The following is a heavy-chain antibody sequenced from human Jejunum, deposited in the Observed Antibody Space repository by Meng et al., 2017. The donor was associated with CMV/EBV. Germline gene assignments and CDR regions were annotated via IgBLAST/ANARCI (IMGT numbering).Heavy chain of an antibody. V-gene: IGHV4-39*07. CDR2: VHYSGST. D-gene: IGHD2-15*01. CDR1: RASVSGSTSS. Sequence: VSRASVSGSTSSWGWTRQPPGKGLEWIGSVHYSGSTSYNPSLKSRVTMSVDTSKNQISLKLTSVSAADTAVYYCARVCSGGTCLDYWGQGTLVTVSS. CDR3: ARVCSGGTCLDY. J-gene: IGHJ4*02.